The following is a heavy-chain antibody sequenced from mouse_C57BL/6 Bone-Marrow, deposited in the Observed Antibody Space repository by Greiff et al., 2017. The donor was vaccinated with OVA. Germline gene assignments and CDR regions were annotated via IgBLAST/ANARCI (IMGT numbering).Heavy chain of an antibody. CDR3: ARISGYGDYAMDY. Sequence: QVTLKESGPGILQPSQTLSLTCSFSGFSLSTFGMGVGRIRQPPGKGLEWLAHIWWDDDKYYNPALKSRPTISKDTSKNQVCLKIANVDTADTATYYCARISGYGDYAMDYWGQGTSVTVSS. CDR1: GFSLSTFGMG. CDR2: IWWDDDK. V-gene: IGHV8-8*01. J-gene: IGHJ4*01. D-gene: IGHD2-2*01.